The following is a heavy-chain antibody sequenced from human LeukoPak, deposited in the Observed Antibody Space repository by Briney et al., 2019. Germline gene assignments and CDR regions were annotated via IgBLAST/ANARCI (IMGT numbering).Heavy chain of an antibody. CDR2: IYHSGST. D-gene: IGHD3-9*01. V-gene: IGHV4-4*02. Sequence: SETLSLTCAVSGGSISSSNWWSWVRQPPGKGLKWIGEIYHSGSTNYNPSLKSRVTISVDKSKNQFSLKLSSVTAADTAVYYCATYYDILTGGIDYWGQGTLVTVSS. CDR1: GGSISSSNW. J-gene: IGHJ4*02. CDR3: ATYYDILTGGIDY.